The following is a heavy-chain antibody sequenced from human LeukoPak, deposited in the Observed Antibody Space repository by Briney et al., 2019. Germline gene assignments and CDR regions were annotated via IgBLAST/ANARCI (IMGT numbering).Heavy chain of an antibody. V-gene: IGHV1-24*01. CDR1: GYTLTELS. Sequence: ASVKVSCKVSGYTLTELSMHWVRQAPGKGLEWMGGFDPEDGETIYAQKFQGRVTMTEDTSTDTAYMELSSLRSEDTAVYYCASSITYYYGSGSYYNGDYWGQGTLVTVSS. D-gene: IGHD3-10*01. CDR2: FDPEDGET. J-gene: IGHJ4*02. CDR3: ASSITYYYGSGSYYNGDY.